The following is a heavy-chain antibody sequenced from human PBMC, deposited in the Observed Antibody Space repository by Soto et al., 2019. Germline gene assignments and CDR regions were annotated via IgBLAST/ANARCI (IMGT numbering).Heavy chain of an antibody. J-gene: IGHJ6*02. CDR1: GGSFSGNY. V-gene: IGHV4-34*01. CDR3: ARGNFYYGLDV. Sequence: SETLSLTCAVYGGSFSGNYWSWIRQPPGEGLEWIGEFSDSGSTNYNPSLKSRVIISEDMSKSQFSLKLSSVTAADTAVYYCARGNFYYGLDVWGQGTTVTVSS. CDR2: FSDSGST.